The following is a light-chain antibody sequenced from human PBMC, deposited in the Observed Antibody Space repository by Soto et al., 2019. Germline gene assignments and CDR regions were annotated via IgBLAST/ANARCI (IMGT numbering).Light chain of an antibody. V-gene: IGKV1-39*01. CDR3: QQSYSTPPWT. CDR1: QTISSW. Sequence: DIQMTRSPSTLSGSVGDRVTITCRASQTISSWLAWYQQKPGKAPKLLIYAASSLQSGVPSRFSGSGSGTDFTLTISSLQPEDFATYYCQQSYSTPPWTFGQGTKVDIK. CDR2: AAS. J-gene: IGKJ1*01.